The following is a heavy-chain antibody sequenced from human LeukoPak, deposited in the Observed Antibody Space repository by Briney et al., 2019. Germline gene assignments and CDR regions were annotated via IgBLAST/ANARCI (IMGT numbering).Heavy chain of an antibody. V-gene: IGHV3-23*01. Sequence: GGSLRLSCAASGFTFSNYAMSWVRQAPGKGLEWVSTISGSGGTTYYADSVKGRFTISRDNSKNTLFLQMNSLRAEDTAVYYCAKIYSLYFDYWGQGTLVTVSS. D-gene: IGHD5-18*01. J-gene: IGHJ4*02. CDR2: ISGSGGTT. CDR1: GFTFSNYA. CDR3: AKIYSLYFDY.